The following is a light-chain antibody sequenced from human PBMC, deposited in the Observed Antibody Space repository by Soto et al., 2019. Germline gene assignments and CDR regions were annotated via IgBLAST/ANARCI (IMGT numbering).Light chain of an antibody. CDR1: QGISNY. Sequence: DIQMTQSPSSLSASVGDRVTITCRASQGISNYLAWYQQKPGKVPKLLIYAASTLQSGVPSRFSGSGSGTDFTLTISSLQPEDVATYYYQKYNSAPGLTFGGGTKVEIK. CDR2: AAS. V-gene: IGKV1-27*01. CDR3: QKYNSAPGLT. J-gene: IGKJ4*01.